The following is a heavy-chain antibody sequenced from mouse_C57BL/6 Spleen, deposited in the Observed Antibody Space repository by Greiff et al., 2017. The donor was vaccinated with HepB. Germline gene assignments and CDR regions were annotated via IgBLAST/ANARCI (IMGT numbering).Heavy chain of an antibody. D-gene: IGHD2-1*01. J-gene: IGHJ3*01. CDR1: GFTFSSYA. CDR3: TRECLLGAY. Sequence: EVKVVESGEGLVKPGGSLKLSCAASGFTFSSYAMSWVRQTPEKRLEWVAYISSGGDYIYYADTVKGRFTISRDNARNTLYLQMSSLKSEDTAMYYCTRECLLGAYWGQGTLVTVSA. CDR2: ISSGGDYI. V-gene: IGHV5-9-1*02.